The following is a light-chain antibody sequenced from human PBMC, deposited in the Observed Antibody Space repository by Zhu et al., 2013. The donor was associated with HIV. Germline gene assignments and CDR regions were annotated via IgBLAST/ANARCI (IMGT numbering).Light chain of an antibody. CDR2: QDN. Sequence: SYELTQPPSVSVSPGQTASITCSGDKLGDKYACWYQQKPGQSPVLVIYQDNKRPSGIPERFSGSNSGNTATLTITGLRPEDEAHYYCEAWDDSLYGVLIGGGTKLTVL. J-gene: IGLJ2*01. V-gene: IGLV3-1*01. CDR1: KLGDKY. CDR3: EAWDDSLYGVL.